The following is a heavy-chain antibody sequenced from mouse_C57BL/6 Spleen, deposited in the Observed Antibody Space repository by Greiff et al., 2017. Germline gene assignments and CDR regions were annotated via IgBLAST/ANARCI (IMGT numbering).Heavy chain of an antibody. V-gene: IGHV14-4*01. J-gene: IGHJ2*01. Sequence: EVQLQQSGAELVRPGASVKLSCTASGFNIKDDYMHWVKQRPEQGLEWIGWIDPENGDTEYASKFQGKATITADTSSNTAYLQLSSLTSEDTAVYYCTTNGYYYFDYWGQGTTLTFSS. D-gene: IGHD2-3*01. CDR3: TTNGYYYFDY. CDR1: GFNIKDDY. CDR2: IDPENGDT.